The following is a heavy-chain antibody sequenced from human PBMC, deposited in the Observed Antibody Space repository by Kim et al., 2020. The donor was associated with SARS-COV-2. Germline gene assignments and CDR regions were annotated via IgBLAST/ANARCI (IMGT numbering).Heavy chain of an antibody. CDR3: ARERGPSGIDFFDI. J-gene: IGHJ3*02. CDR2: IKQDGSEK. Sequence: GGSLRLSCAASGFTFSTYWMSWIRQVPGKGLQWVANIKQDGSEKYHADSVKGRFTISRDNAKNSLYLQLNSLRAEDTAVFYCARERGPSGIDFFDIWG. CDR1: GFTFSTYW. D-gene: IGHD1-26*01. V-gene: IGHV3-7*01.